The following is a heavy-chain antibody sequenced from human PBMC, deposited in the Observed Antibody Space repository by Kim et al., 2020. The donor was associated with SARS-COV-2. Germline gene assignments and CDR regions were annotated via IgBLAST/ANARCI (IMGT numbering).Heavy chain of an antibody. CDR2: ISAYNGNT. J-gene: IGHJ6*02. V-gene: IGHV1-18*04. CDR1: GYIFTTYG. CDR3: ARGRGRAAHGMDA. D-gene: IGHD3-10*01. Sequence: ASVKVSCKASGYIFTTYGISWVRQALGQGLEWMGWISAYNGNTNYEQKFQGRVTMTTEMSTSKAYMELRSLRSDDTAVYYCARGRGRAAHGMDAWGQGTT.